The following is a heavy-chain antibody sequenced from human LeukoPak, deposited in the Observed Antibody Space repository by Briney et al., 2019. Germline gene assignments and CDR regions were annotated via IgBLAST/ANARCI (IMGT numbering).Heavy chain of an antibody. CDR3: ARGPYHYDSGSSSGAFDI. Sequence: PGGSLRLSCAASGFTFSTYAMHWVRQAPGKGLEWVALISYDGSNKYYADSVKGRFTFSRDNSKNTLYLQMSSLRPEDTAVYYCARGPYHYDSGSSSGAFDIWGQGTMVTVSS. V-gene: IGHV3-30-3*01. CDR1: GFTFSTYA. CDR2: ISYDGSNK. D-gene: IGHD3-10*01. J-gene: IGHJ3*02.